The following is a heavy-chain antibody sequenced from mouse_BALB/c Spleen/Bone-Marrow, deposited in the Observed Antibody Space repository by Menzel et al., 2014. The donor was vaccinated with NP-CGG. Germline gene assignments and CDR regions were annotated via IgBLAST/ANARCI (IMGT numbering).Heavy chain of an antibody. V-gene: IGHV1-9*01. Sequence: VQLQQSGAELMKPGASVMISCKATGYTFSDYWIEWVKQRPGHGLEWIGEILPGGGSTSYNENFKGKATFTADTSSNTAYTQLSSLTSEDSAVYYCAKGGHVMDYWGQGTSVTVSS. J-gene: IGHJ4*01. D-gene: IGHD1-1*02. CDR3: AKGGHVMDY. CDR1: GYTFSDYW. CDR2: ILPGGGST.